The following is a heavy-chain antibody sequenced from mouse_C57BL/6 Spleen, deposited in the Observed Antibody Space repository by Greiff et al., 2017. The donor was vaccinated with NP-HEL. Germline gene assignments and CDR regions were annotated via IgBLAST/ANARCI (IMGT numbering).Heavy chain of an antibody. Sequence: EVQRVESGGGLVKPGGSLKLSCAASGFTFSSYAMSWVRQTPEKRLEWVATISDGGSYTYYPDNVKGRFTISRDNAKNNLYLQMSHLKSEDTAMYYCARELGDYQYYYAMDYWGQGTSVTVSS. CDR2: ISDGGSYT. V-gene: IGHV5-4*01. J-gene: IGHJ4*01. CDR3: ARELGDYQYYYAMDY. D-gene: IGHD2-4*01. CDR1: GFTFSSYA.